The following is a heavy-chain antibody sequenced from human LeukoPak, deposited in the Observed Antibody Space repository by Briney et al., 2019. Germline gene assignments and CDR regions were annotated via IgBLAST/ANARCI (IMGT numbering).Heavy chain of an antibody. J-gene: IGHJ4*02. V-gene: IGHV4-39*01. CDR3: ARQRLYGALNFFDY. Sequence: ASETLSLTCTVSGGSISSSGYNWGWIRQPPGKGLEWIGSIYYRGSTYYNPSLKSRVTISVDTSKNQFSLKLSSVTAADTAVYYCARQRLYGALNFFDYWGQGTLVTVSS. D-gene: IGHD4-17*01. CDR1: GGSISSSGYN. CDR2: IYYRGST.